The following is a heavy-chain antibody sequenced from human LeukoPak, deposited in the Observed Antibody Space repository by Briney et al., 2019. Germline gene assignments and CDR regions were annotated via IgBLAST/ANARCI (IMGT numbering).Heavy chain of an antibody. CDR1: GGSISSHY. Sequence: PSETLSHTCTLSGGSISSHYWSWIRQPPGKGLEWIGYMYYSGSIDYSPSLKSRVTISVDTSKNQFYLKLSSVTAADTAVYYCAAYNGDYGFGYWGQGTLVTVSS. CDR2: MYYSGSI. J-gene: IGHJ4*02. CDR3: AAYNGDYGFGY. V-gene: IGHV4-59*08. D-gene: IGHD4-17*01.